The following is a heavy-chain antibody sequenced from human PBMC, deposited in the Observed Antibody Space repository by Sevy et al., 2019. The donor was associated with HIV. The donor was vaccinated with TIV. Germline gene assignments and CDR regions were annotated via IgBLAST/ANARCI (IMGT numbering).Heavy chain of an antibody. V-gene: IGHV4-4*02. CDR3: ASGPTTMFYFDS. Sequence: SETLSLTCAVSGGSISRSNWWSWVRQPPGKGLEWIGEVYYTGSTNYRPSLKSRVTISIDRSKNLVSLRLSSVTAADTAVYFCASGPTTMFYFDSWGQGALVTVSS. CDR1: GGSISRSNW. D-gene: IGHD1-26*01. J-gene: IGHJ4*02. CDR2: VYYTGST.